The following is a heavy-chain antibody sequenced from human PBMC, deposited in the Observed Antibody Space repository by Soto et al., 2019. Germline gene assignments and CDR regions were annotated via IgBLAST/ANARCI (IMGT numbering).Heavy chain of an antibody. CDR1: GGSISSGRFY. Sequence: QVQLQESGPGLVKPSHTLTLTCTVSGGSISSGRFYWSWIRQHPGKGLEWIGHISDSGSSYYNPSLESRVTISVDTSKNQFSLKLSAVTAADTAVYFCARTTFYDVFTAYYSLFDYWGQGTMVTVSS. CDR2: ISDSGSS. CDR3: ARTTFYDVFTAYYSLFDY. J-gene: IGHJ4*02. D-gene: IGHD3-9*01. V-gene: IGHV4-31*03.